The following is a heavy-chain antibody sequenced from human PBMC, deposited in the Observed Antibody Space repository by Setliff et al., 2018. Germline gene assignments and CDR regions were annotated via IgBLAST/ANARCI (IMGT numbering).Heavy chain of an antibody. V-gene: IGHV4-30-4*08. CDR3: ARSFSRREKFLLDY. Sequence: PSETLSLTCTVSGVSISSGDYYWSWIRQPPGKGLEWIGYIYYSGSTYYNPSLKSRVTISVDTSKNQFSLKLNSVTAADTAVYYCARSFSRREKFLLDYWGQGALVTVSS. J-gene: IGHJ4*02. CDR1: GVSISSGDYY. CDR2: IYYSGST.